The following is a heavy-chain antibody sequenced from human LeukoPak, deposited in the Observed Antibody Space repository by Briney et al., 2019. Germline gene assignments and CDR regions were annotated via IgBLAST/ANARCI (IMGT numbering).Heavy chain of an antibody. CDR3: ARVSSDSSGYYPYYFDY. D-gene: IGHD3-22*01. Sequence: ASVKVSCKASGGTISSYAISWVRQAPGQGLEWMGRIIPIFGIANYAQKFQGRVTITADKSTSTAYMELSSLRSEDTAVYYCARVSSDSSGYYPYYFDYWGQGTLVTVSS. V-gene: IGHV1-69*04. CDR2: IIPIFGIA. J-gene: IGHJ4*02. CDR1: GGTISSYA.